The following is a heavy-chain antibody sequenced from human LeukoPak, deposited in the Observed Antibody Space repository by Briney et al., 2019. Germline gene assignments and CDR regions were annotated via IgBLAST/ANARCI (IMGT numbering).Heavy chain of an antibody. D-gene: IGHD1-26*01. V-gene: IGHV3-30*02. CDR2: IRYDGSNK. J-gene: IGHJ4*02. Sequence: GGSLRLSCAASGFTFSSYGIHWVRQAPGKGLEWVAFIRYDGSNKYYADSVKGRFTISRDNSKNTLYLQMNSLRAEDTAVYYCAKDQRYSGSWGDPPEIPYWGQGTLVTVSS. CDR1: GFTFSSYG. CDR3: AKDQRYSGSWGDPPEIPY.